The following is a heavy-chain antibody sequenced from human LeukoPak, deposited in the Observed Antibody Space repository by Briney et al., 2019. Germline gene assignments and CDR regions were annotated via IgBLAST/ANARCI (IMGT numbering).Heavy chain of an antibody. V-gene: IGHV1-18*01. CDR2: ISAYNGNT. D-gene: IGHD3-16*01. CDR1: GYTFTSYG. CDR3: ARDYAGRFDY. J-gene: IGHJ4*02. Sequence: ASVKVSCKASGYTFTSYGISWVRQAPGQGLEWMGWISAYNGNTNYAQKFQGRVTMTRDTSISTAYMELSRLRSDDTAVYYCARDYAGRFDYWGQGTLVTVSS.